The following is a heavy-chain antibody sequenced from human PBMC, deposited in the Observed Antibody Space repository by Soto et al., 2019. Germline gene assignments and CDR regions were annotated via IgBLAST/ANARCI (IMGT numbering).Heavy chain of an antibody. CDR3: AKDRTNSSGYYGPRAYYYYGMDV. CDR2: ISYDGSNK. J-gene: IGHJ6*02. CDR1: GFTFSSYG. Sequence: GGSLRLSCAASGFTFSSYGMHWVRQAPGKGLEWVAVISYDGSNKYYADSVKGRFTISRDNSKNTLYLQMNSLRAEDTAVYYCAKDRTNSSGYYGPRAYYYYGMDVWGQGTTVTVSS. D-gene: IGHD3-22*01. V-gene: IGHV3-30*18.